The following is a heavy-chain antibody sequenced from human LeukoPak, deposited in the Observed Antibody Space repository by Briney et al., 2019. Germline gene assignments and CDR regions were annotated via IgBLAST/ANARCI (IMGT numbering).Heavy chain of an antibody. Sequence: ASVKVSCKTSGYALTACYSGHGGRPARGQGDEWMGWITPISGATNYAQGFQGTVPMTRSTSIRTVCMEVSGLTSDDTAVFYCARVWEPSLTFFYFWGQGTLVTVSS. CDR2: ITPISGAT. J-gene: IGHJ4*02. D-gene: IGHD1-26*01. CDR3: ARVWEPSLTFFYF. CDR1: GYALTACYS. V-gene: IGHV1-2*02.